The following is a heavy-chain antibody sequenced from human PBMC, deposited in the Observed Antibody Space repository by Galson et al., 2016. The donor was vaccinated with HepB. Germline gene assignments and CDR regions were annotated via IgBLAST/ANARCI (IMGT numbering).Heavy chain of an antibody. CDR2: GSHTGSP. V-gene: IGHV4-34*01. Sequence: ETLSLTCAVYGGSFSDYYWSWVRQPPGKGLEWIGEGSHTGSPNYNPSLESRVTLSVDTSRRQFSLSLASVTAADTAVYYCATLRLALPGPINPVHSSYYFGMDVWGLGTTVTVSS. CDR1: GGSFSDYY. J-gene: IGHJ6*02. D-gene: IGHD1-14*01. CDR3: ATLRLALPGPINPVHSSYYFGMDV.